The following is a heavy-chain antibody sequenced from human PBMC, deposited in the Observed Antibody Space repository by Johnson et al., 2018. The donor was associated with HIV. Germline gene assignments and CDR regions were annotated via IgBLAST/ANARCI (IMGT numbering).Heavy chain of an antibody. D-gene: IGHD3-3*01. CDR1: GFTFSDVW. CDR2: MSHDGSNK. V-gene: IGHV3-30*18. J-gene: IGHJ3*02. Sequence: QVQLVESGGGSVKPGDSLRLSCAASGFTFSDVWMTWVRQAPGKGLEWVALMSHDGSNKYYTDPVKGRFTISRDNSKNALYLQMHNLTTEDTAVYYCAKGYYDSPFGFDIWGQGTMVAVSS. CDR3: AKGYYDSPFGFDI.